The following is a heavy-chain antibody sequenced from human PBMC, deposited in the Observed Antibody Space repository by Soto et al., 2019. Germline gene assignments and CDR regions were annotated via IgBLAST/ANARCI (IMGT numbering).Heavy chain of an antibody. CDR2: IYHSGST. CDR3: ARVPDR. D-gene: IGHD2-2*01. J-gene: IGHJ5*02. V-gene: IGHV4-39*07. Sequence: SETLSLTCTVPGASFSSNTHYWGWIRQPPGKGLEWIGYIYHSGSTYYNPSLKSRVTISVDRSKNQFSLKLSSVTAADTAVYYCARVPDRWGQGTLVTVSS. CDR1: GASFSSNTHY.